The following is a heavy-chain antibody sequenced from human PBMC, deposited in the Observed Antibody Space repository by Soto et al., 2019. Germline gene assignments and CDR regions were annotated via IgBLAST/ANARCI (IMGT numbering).Heavy chain of an antibody. Sequence: QVQLQESGPGLVKPSQTLSLTCTVSGGSISSGGYYWSWIRQHPGKGLEWIGYIYYSGSTYYNPSLKSRVTISVDTSKNLFSLKLSSVTAADTAVYYCARGDGCSSTSCYLGGVRAPYYYYMDVWGKGTTVTVSS. CDR2: IYYSGST. CDR1: GGSISSGGYY. CDR3: ARGDGCSSTSCYLGGVRAPYYYYMDV. D-gene: IGHD2-2*01. V-gene: IGHV4-31*03. J-gene: IGHJ6*03.